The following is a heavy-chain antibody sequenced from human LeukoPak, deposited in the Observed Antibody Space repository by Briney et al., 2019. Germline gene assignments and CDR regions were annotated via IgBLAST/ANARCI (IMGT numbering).Heavy chain of an antibody. CDR1: GFTFSSDA. J-gene: IGHJ4*02. Sequence: GGSLRLSCAASGFTFSSDAMSWVRQAPGKGLVWVSHINSDGSNIKYADSVKGRFTISRDNAKNTLYLQMNSLRAEDTAVYYCVRDGLGTSPYDCWGQGTLVTVSS. CDR3: VRDGLGTSPYDC. V-gene: IGHV3-74*01. CDR2: INSDGSNI. D-gene: IGHD7-27*01.